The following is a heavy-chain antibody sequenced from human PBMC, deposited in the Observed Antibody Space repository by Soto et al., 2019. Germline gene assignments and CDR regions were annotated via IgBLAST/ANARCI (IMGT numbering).Heavy chain of an antibody. CDR3: ARGLVTDYYYGMDV. V-gene: IGHV3-11*01. D-gene: IGHD2-21*02. CDR2: ISTSGHHI. Sequence: QVQLVESGGDLVKPGGSLRLSCAVSGFTFSDYYMSWIRQSPGKGLESVSYISTSGHHIYYADSVKGRFTISRDNARNSLYLQMNSLRADDTAVYYCARGLVTDYYYGMDVWGQGTTVTVSS. J-gene: IGHJ6*02. CDR1: GFTFSDYY.